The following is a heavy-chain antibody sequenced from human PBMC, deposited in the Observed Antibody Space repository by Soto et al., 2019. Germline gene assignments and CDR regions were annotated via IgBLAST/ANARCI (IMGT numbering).Heavy chain of an antibody. CDR1: GFTFSSYW. Sequence: EVQLVESGGGLVQPGGSLRLSCAASGFTFSSYWMSWVRQAPGKGLEWVANIKQDGSEKYYVDSVKGRFTISRDNAKNSMYLQMNSLRAEDTAVYYCARDRVRWELLFDYWGQGTLVTVSS. D-gene: IGHD1-26*01. CDR3: ARDRVRWELLFDY. CDR2: IKQDGSEK. V-gene: IGHV3-7*01. J-gene: IGHJ4*02.